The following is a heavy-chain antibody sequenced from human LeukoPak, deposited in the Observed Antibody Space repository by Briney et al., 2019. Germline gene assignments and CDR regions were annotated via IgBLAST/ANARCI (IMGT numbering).Heavy chain of an antibody. CDR2: INPSGGRT. Sequence: ASVKVSCKASGYTFSTYYIHWVRQAPGQGLEWMGVINPSGGRTSYAQKFQGRVTMTRDTSTSTVYTELSSLRSEDTAVYYCASKDSSGWYEEAWGQGTLVTVSS. D-gene: IGHD6-19*01. CDR3: ASKDSSGWYEEA. J-gene: IGHJ5*01. CDR1: GYTFSTYY. V-gene: IGHV1-46*01.